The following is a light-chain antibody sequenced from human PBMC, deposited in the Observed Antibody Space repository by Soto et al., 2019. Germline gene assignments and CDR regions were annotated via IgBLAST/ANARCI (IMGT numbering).Light chain of an antibody. J-gene: IGKJ3*01. CDR1: QSVSSY. CDR3: QQRSNWPT. Sequence: EIVLTQSPSTLSLSPGERATLSCRASQSVSSYLAWYQQKPGQAPRLLIYDASNLATGIPARFSGSGSGTEFTLTISSLEPEDFAVYYCQQRSNWPTFGPGTKVDIK. V-gene: IGKV3-11*01. CDR2: DAS.